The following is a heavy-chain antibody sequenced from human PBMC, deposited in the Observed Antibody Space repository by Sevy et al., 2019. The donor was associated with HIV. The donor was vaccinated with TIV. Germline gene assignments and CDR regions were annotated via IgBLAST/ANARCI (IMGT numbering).Heavy chain of an antibody. V-gene: IGHV3-74*01. J-gene: IGHJ4*02. D-gene: IGHD6-13*01. CDR3: ARVGSSSWIPFDQ. CDR1: GFTFSSYW. CDR2: ISTDGSST. Sequence: GGSLRLSCAASGFTFSSYWMNWVRQAPGKGLVWVSRISTDGSSTSYADSVKGRLTVSRDNAKNTLYLQMNSLRAEDTAVHYCARVGSSSWIPFDQWGQGTLVTVSS.